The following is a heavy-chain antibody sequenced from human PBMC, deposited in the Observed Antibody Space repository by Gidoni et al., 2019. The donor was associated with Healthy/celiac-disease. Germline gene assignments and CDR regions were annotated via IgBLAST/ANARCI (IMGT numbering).Heavy chain of an antibody. V-gene: IGHV4-30-4*01. CDR3: ARSEGGDELLWFRELFLGYEYFQH. CDR1: GGSISSGDYY. J-gene: IGHJ1*01. Sequence: QVQLQESGPGLVKPSQTLSLTCTVSGGSISSGDYYWSWIRQPPGKGLEWIGYIYYSGSTYSNPSLKSRVTISVDTSKNQFSLKLSSVTAADTAVYYCARSEGGDELLWFRELFLGYEYFQHWGQGTLVTVSS. D-gene: IGHD3-10*01. CDR2: IYYSGST.